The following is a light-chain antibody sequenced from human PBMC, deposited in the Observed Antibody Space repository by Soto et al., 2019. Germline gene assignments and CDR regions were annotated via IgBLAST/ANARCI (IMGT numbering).Light chain of an antibody. CDR1: QRITSNF. J-gene: IGKJ2*01. V-gene: IGKV3D-20*02. CDR3: QQRSKWPET. Sequence: EIVLTQSPVTLSLSPGERATLSCRASQRITSNFLAWFQQKAGLAPRLLIYGASTRASGVPDRFSGGGSGTDFVLTISRLEPEDFAVYYCQQRSKWPETFGQGTKLEIK. CDR2: GAS.